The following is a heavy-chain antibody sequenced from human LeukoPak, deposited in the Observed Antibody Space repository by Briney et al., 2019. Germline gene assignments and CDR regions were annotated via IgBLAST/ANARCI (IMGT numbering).Heavy chain of an antibody. J-gene: IGHJ3*02. CDR2: IGTAGDT. D-gene: IGHD6-19*01. Sequence: PGGSLRLSCAASGFTFSSYDMHWVRQATGKGLEWVSGIGTAGDTYYPGSVKGRFTISRENAKNSLYLQMNSLRAGDTAVYYCARGSVAGNHAFDIWGQGTMATVSS. CDR1: GFTFSSYD. CDR3: ARGSVAGNHAFDI. V-gene: IGHV3-13*01.